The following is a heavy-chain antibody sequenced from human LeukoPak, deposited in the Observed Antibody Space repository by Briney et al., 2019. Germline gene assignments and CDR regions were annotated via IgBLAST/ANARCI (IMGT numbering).Heavy chain of an antibody. D-gene: IGHD1-26*01. Sequence: GGSLRLSSAASGFTVSSNYMSWVRQAPGKGLEWVSVIYSGGSTYYADSVKGRFTISRDNAKNSLYLQMNSLRAEDTAVYYCARVGGSYYGGCFDYWGQGTLVTVSS. CDR1: GFTVSSNY. V-gene: IGHV3-53*01. CDR2: IYSGGST. J-gene: IGHJ4*02. CDR3: ARVGGSYYGGCFDY.